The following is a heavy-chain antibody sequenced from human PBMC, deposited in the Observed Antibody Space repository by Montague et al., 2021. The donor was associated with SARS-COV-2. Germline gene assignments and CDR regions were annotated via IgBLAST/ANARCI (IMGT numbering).Heavy chain of an antibody. J-gene: IGHJ4*02. CDR3: ARNLPPATVFTVVTHFDY. D-gene: IGHD4-11*01. CDR1: GDSVASNNYY. CDR2: VFHTGKA. Sequence: SETLSLTCNVSGDSVASNNYYWGWLRQPPGRGLEWIASVFHTGKAFYNPSLKSRSSISEDTATNQVSLKLTSVSGADMCLYFCARNLPPATVFTVVTHFDYWGQGTRFTVS. V-gene: IGHV4-39*01.